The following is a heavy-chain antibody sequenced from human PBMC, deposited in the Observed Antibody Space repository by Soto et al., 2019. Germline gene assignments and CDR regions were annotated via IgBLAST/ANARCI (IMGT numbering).Heavy chain of an antibody. J-gene: IGHJ4*02. CDR2: IKSEGSST. CDR3: AKAVDKAAALCY. D-gene: IGHD6-13*01. Sequence: QDPGKGLVWVSRIKSEGSSTSYADSVKGRFTISRDNAKNTLYLQMNSLRAEDTAVYYCAKAVDKAAALCYYGRGTLVTVSS. V-gene: IGHV3-74*01.